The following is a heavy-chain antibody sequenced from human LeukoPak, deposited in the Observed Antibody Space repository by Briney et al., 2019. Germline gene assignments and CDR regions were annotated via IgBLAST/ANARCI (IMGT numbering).Heavy chain of an antibody. CDR2: ISVFNYNT. V-gene: IGHV1-18*01. CDR3: ARESIAMVRGADGMDV. J-gene: IGHJ6*02. D-gene: IGHD3-10*01. Sequence: GASVNVSCKASGYTFTSYGISWVRQAPGQGLEWMGWISVFNYNTNYAQKFQDRVTVTTDRSTSTVHMELRSLRSDDTAVYYCARESIAMVRGADGMDVWGQGTTVTVSS. CDR1: GYTFTSYG.